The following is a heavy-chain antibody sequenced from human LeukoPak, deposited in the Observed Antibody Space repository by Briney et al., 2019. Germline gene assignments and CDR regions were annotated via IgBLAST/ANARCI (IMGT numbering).Heavy chain of an antibody. Sequence: GCSLTLSCPPSRFSLSSYIMNWVRPPPAKELEWVSSITITSNFIYYADSVKGRFTISRENAQSSLFLQMNSLRAEGTAVYFCARDGHGDGFMTGYSYFGMDVWGQGTTVTVSS. CDR3: ARDGHGDGFMTGYSYFGMDV. V-gene: IGHV3-21*01. CDR2: ITITSNFI. D-gene: IGHD3-9*01. CDR1: RFSLSSYI. J-gene: IGHJ6*02.